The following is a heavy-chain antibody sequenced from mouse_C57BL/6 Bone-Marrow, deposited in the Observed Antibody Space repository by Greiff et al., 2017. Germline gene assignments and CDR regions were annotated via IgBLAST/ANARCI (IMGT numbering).Heavy chain of an antibody. Sequence: EVQLVESGGDLVKPGGSLKLSCAASGFTFSSYGTSWVRQTPDKRLEWVATISSGGSYTYYPDSVKGRFTISRDNAKNTLYLQMSRLKSEDTAMYYCARPAYDYDETGYYAMDYWGQGTSVTVSS. D-gene: IGHD2-4*01. V-gene: IGHV5-6*01. J-gene: IGHJ4*01. CDR2: ISSGGSYT. CDR1: GFTFSSYG. CDR3: ARPAYDYDETGYYAMDY.